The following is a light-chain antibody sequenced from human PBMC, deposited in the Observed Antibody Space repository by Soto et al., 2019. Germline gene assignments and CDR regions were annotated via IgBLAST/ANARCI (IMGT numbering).Light chain of an antibody. CDR1: QSVSSSY. V-gene: IGKV3-15*01. Sequence: IVWRLNAGTRAVSAREIATGSCRASQSVSSSYLAWYQQKPGQAPRLLIYGASNRATGIPARFSGSGSGTEFTLTLSSLQSEDFAVSYCEPPSKGPWRLGQGTQVDIK. CDR3: EPPSKGPWR. CDR2: GAS. J-gene: IGKJ1*01.